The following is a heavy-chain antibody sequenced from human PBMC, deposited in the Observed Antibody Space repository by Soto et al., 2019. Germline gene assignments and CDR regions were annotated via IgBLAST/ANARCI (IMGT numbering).Heavy chain of an antibody. CDR2: IYHSGST. V-gene: IGHV4-30-2*01. CDR1: GGSISSGGYS. Sequence: SETLSLTCAVSGGSISSGGYSWSWIRQPPGKGLEWIGYIYHSGSTYYNPSLKSRVTISVDRSKNQFSLKLSSVTAADTAVYYCARERTMVRGVISYYGMDVWGQGTTVTVSS. CDR3: ARERTMVRGVISYYGMDV. J-gene: IGHJ6*02. D-gene: IGHD3-10*01.